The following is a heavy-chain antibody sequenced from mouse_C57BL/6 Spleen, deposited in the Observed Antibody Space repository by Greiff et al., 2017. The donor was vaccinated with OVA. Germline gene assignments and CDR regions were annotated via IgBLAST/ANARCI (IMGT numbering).Heavy chain of an antibody. V-gene: IGHV5-12*01. Sequence: DVQLQESGGGLVQPGGSLKLSCAASGFTFSDYYMYWVRQTPEKRLEWVAYISNGGGSTYYPDTVKGRFTISRDNAKNTLYLQMSRLKSEDTAMYYCARTAQATENAMDYWGQGTSVTVSS. CDR2: ISNGGGST. J-gene: IGHJ4*01. CDR3: ARTAQATENAMDY. D-gene: IGHD3-2*02. CDR1: GFTFSDYY.